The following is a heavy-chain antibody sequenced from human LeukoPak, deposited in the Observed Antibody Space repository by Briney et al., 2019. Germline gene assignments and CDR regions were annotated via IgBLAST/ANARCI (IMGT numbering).Heavy chain of an antibody. Sequence: PSETLSLTCTVSGGSISSYYWSWIRQPPGKGLEWIGYIYYSGSTNYNPSLKSRVTISVDTSKNQFSLKLSSVTAADTAVYYCARGRGVTMVRGVPYYFDYWGQGTLVTVSS. CDR3: ARGRGVTMVRGVPYYFDY. CDR1: GGSISSYY. CDR2: IYYSGST. J-gene: IGHJ4*02. D-gene: IGHD3-10*01. V-gene: IGHV4-59*12.